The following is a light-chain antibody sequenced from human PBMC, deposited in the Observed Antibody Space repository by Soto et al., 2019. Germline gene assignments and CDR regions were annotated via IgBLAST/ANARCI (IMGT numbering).Light chain of an antibody. CDR2: EAS. V-gene: IGKV1-5*01. Sequence: DIQMTQSPSTLSGSVGDRVIITCRASQSISSWLAWYQQKPGKAPKLLIYEASSLESGVPSRFSGSGSGTEFTLTISSLQPEDFGTYYCQQFKSYPITFGQGTRLEIK. CDR3: QQFKSYPIT. J-gene: IGKJ5*01. CDR1: QSISSW.